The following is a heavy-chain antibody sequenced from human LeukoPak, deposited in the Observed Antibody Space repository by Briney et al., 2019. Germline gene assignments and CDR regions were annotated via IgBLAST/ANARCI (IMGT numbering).Heavy chain of an antibody. CDR1: GFTFSRYD. J-gene: IGHJ3*02. CDR3: AREDADDAFDI. CDR2: MSSSGSPI. V-gene: IGHV3-48*03. Sequence: PGGSLRLSCAASGFTFSRYDMNWVRQAPGKGLEWVSYMSSSGSPIYYADSVKGRFTISRDNAKNSVYLQMNSLRAEDTAVYHCAREDADDAFDIWGQGTMVTASS.